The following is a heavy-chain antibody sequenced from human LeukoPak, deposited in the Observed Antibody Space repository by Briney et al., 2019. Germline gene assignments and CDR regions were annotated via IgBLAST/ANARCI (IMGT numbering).Heavy chain of an antibody. CDR3: AREGRCPGCIDAFDI. Sequence: TSSETLSLTCTVSGGSISSYYWSWIRQPPGKGLEWIGYIYYSGSTNYNPSLKSRVTISVDTSKNQFSLKLSSVTAADTAVYYCAREGRCPGCIDAFDIWGQGTMVTVSS. CDR2: IYYSGST. J-gene: IGHJ3*02. CDR1: GGSISSYY. V-gene: IGHV4-59*01. D-gene: IGHD2-8*01.